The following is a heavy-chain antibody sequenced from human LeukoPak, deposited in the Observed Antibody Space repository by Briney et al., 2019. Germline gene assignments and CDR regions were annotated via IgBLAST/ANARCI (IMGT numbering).Heavy chain of an antibody. CDR3: VRGSPGYSSSWHAY. CDR2: INSDATST. Sequence: GGSLRLSCAASGFILSSTWMHWVRQAPGKGLVWVSRINSDATSTSYADSVRGRFTISRDDAKNTMYLQMNSLRAEDTAMYYCVRGSPGYSSSWHAYWGQGTLVTVSS. V-gene: IGHV3-74*01. CDR1: GFILSSTW. J-gene: IGHJ4*02. D-gene: IGHD6-13*01.